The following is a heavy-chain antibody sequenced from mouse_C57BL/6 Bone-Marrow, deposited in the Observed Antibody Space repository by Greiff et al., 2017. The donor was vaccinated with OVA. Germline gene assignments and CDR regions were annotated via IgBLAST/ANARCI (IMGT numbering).Heavy chain of an antibody. Sequence: QVQLQQSGAELVKPGASVKISCKASGYAFSSYWMNWVKQRPGQGLEWIGKIYPGDGDTNYNGEFKGKATLTADKSSSTAYMQLSSLTSEDSAVYFCAREGNYYGSSYHWYFDVWGTGTTVTVSS. CDR3: AREGNYYGSSYHWYFDV. V-gene: IGHV1-80*01. D-gene: IGHD1-1*01. CDR1: GYAFSSYW. CDR2: IYPGDGDT. J-gene: IGHJ1*03.